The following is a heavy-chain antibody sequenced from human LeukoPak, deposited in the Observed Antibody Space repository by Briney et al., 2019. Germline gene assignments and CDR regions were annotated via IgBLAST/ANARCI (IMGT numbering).Heavy chain of an antibody. Sequence: ASVKVSCKASGYTFTGYYMPWVRQAPGQGLEWMGWINPNSGDTNYAQNFQGRVTMTRDTSISTAYMELTNLRSDDTAVYSCARDQHHAFDIWGQETMVTVSS. CDR2: INPNSGDT. V-gene: IGHV1-2*02. CDR3: ARDQHHAFDI. J-gene: IGHJ3*02. CDR1: GYTFTGYY.